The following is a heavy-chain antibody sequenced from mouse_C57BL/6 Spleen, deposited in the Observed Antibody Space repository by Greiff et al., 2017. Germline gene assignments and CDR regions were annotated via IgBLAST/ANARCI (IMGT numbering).Heavy chain of an antibody. CDR3: ARDDYYDSSSDWDFEV. V-gene: IGHV14-3*01. D-gene: IGHD1-1*01. Sequence: VQLKQSVAELVRPGASVKLSCTASGFTFKNSYMHWVKQRPGQGLEWIGKIDPANGNTKYTPKFKGKATITADTSSNTAYMQLRSLTSEDSAVYYGARDDYYDSSSDWDFEVWGTGTTVT. CDR2: IDPANGNT. CDR1: GFTFKNSY. J-gene: IGHJ1*03.